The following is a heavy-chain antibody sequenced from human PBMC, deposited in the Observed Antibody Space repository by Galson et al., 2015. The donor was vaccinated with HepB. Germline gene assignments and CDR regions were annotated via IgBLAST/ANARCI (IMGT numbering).Heavy chain of an antibody. D-gene: IGHD3-10*01. CDR1: GYTFSRYA. V-gene: IGHV1-3*01. CDR3: ARKLWELIDPHGMDV. Sequence: SVKVSCKASGYTFSRYAMHWVRQAPGQGLEWMGWINAGNGNTKYSQKFQGRVTITRDTSATTGYMELSSLRSEDTAVYYCARKLWELIDPHGMDVWGQGTTVTVSS. J-gene: IGHJ6*02. CDR2: INAGNGNT.